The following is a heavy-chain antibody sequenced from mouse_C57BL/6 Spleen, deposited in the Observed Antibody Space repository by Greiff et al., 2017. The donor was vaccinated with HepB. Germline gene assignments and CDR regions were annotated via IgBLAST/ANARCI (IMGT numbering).Heavy chain of an antibody. J-gene: IGHJ3*01. V-gene: IGHV1-78*01. Sequence: VQLQQSDAELVKPGASVKISCKVSGYTFTDHTIHWMKQRPEQGLEWIGYIYPRDGSTKYNETFKGKATLTADKYSSTAYMQLNSLTSEESAVYCCARDLLSAWFAYWGQGTLVTVSA. CDR3: ARDLLSAWFAY. CDR1: GYTFTDHT. D-gene: IGHD2-10*01. CDR2: IYPRDGST.